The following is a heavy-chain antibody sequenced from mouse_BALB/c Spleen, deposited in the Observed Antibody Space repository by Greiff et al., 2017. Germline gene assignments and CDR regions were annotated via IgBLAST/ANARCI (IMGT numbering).Heavy chain of an antibody. Sequence: EVQLVESGGGLVKLGGSLKLSCAASGFTFSSYYMSWVRQTPEKRLELVAAINSNGGSTYYPDTVKGRFTISRDNAKNTLYLQMSSLKSEDTALYYCARHLGYYFDYWGQGTTLTVPS. CDR3: ARHLGYYFDY. J-gene: IGHJ2*01. CDR1: GFTFSSYY. CDR2: INSNGGST. V-gene: IGHV5-6-2*01. D-gene: IGHD4-1*01.